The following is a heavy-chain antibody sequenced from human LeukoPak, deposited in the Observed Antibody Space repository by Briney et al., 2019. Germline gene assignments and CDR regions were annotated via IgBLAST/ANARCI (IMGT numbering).Heavy chain of an antibody. CDR2: ISYSGYT. V-gene: IGHV4-59*01. CDR1: GGSIRSYY. J-gene: IGHJ4*02. Sequence: SETLSLTCTVSGGSIRSYYWSWIRQAPGKVLEWVGFISYSGYTNYSPSLKSRVAISVDTSKSQFSLRLSSLTAADTAIYYCARGRNDNGGMFFDSWAQGTLVTVSS. D-gene: IGHD4-23*01. CDR3: ARGRNDNGGMFFDS.